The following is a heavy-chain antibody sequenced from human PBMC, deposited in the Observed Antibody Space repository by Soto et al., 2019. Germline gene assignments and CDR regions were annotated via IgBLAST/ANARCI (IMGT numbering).Heavy chain of an antibody. J-gene: IGHJ6*02. CDR3: ARELRQGASGATVYGMDV. D-gene: IGHD7-27*01. Sequence: QVQLVESGGGEVQPGTSLRLSCIASGFIFSNNGMHWVRQAPGKGLEWVALVSHDGRKTFYADSVKGRLTIYRDNSKNPVYLHMNNLRPEDTAVYRCARELRQGASGATVYGMDVWGQVTTVTVSS. CDR1: GFIFSNNG. CDR2: VSHDGRKT. V-gene: IGHV3-30*03.